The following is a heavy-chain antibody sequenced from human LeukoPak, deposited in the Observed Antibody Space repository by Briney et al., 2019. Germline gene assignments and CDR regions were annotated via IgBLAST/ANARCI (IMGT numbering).Heavy chain of an antibody. CDR2: IWYDGTDK. V-gene: IGHV3-33*01. D-gene: IGHD5-12*01. CDR1: GFTFSSYG. J-gene: IGHJ4*02. CDR3: AREASLSGCYFDY. Sequence: GSLRLSCAASGFTFSSYGMHWVRQAPGKGLEWVAVIWYDGTDKYYGDSVKGRFTISRDNSKNTLFLQMNSLRAEDTALYYCAREASLSGCYFDYWGQGTLVTVSS.